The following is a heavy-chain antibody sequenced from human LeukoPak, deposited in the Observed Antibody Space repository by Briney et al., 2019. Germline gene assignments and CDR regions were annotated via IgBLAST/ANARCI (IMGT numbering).Heavy chain of an antibody. CDR1: GFTFSSYA. D-gene: IGHD4-11*01. V-gene: IGHV3-23*01. J-gene: IGHJ4*02. CDR2: ISGSGGTT. CDR3: AKDDYSDYSPDY. Sequence: PGGSLRLSCAASGFTFSSYAMSWVRQAPGKGLEWVSVISGSGGTTYYADSVKGRFTISRDKSKNTVYLQMNRLRADDTAVYYCAKDDYSDYSPDYWGQGTLVTVSS.